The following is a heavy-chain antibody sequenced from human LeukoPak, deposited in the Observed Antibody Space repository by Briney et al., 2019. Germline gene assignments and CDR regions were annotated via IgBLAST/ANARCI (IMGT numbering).Heavy chain of an antibody. Sequence: SGTLSLTCAVSGGSISSSNWWSWVRQPPGKGLEWIGEIYHSGSTNYNPSLKSRVTISVDKSKNHFSLKLSSVTAADTAVYYFARDLDTAMAPGYFDYWGQGTLVTVSS. CDR2: IYHSGST. CDR3: ARDLDTAMAPGYFDY. J-gene: IGHJ4*02. V-gene: IGHV4-4*02. CDR1: GGSISSSNW. D-gene: IGHD5-18*01.